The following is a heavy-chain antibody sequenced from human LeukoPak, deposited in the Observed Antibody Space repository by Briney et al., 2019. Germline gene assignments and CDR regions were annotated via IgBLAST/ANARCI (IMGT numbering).Heavy chain of an antibody. D-gene: IGHD6-19*01. Sequence: ASVKVSCKASGYTFTSYYMHWVRQAPGQGLEWMGIINPSGGSTSYARKFQGRVTMTRDTSTSTVCMELSSLRSEDTAVYYCARESQYSSGWYGLYGMDVWGQGTTVTVSS. CDR2: INPSGGST. V-gene: IGHV1-46*01. CDR3: ARESQYSSGWYGLYGMDV. J-gene: IGHJ6*02. CDR1: GYTFTSYY.